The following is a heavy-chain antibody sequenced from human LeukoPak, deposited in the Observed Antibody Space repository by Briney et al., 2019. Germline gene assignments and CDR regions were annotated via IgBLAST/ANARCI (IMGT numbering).Heavy chain of an antibody. CDR2: ISYDGSNK. CDR3: ARGRDGGDY. J-gene: IGHJ4*02. CDR1: GFTFSSYA. Sequence: PGRSLRLSCAASGFTFSSYAMHWARQAPGKGLEWVAVISYDGSNKYYADSVKGRFTISRDNSKNTLYLQMNSLRAEDTAVYYCARGRDGGDYWGQGTLVTVSS. V-gene: IGHV3-30-3*01.